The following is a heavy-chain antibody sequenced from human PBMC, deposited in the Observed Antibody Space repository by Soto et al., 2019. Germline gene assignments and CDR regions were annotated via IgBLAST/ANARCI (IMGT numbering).Heavy chain of an antibody. CDR3: ARVESMLPSILTSPLDF. V-gene: IGHV4-30-4*01. Sequence: QVQLRESGPGLVKPSQTLSLTCTVSGDTIYSDNYYWTWIRQPPGRGLELIAYIYYSGKTYYNPSLTSRTIISVATSKNQFSLRLSSVTAADTAVYFCARVESMLPSILTSPLDFWGQGILVTVSS. CDR2: IYYSGKT. J-gene: IGHJ4*02. CDR1: GDTIYSDNYY. D-gene: IGHD2-15*01.